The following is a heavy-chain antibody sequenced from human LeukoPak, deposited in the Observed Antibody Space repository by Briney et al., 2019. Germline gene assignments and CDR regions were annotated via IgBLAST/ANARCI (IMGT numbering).Heavy chain of an antibody. Sequence: PGGSLRLSCATSGFTFDYYAMHWVRQIPGKAPEWVSLISGDGGRTKYADSVKGRFTMSRDNNKKSLYLQMNNLRNEDTALYYCAKDLHDYLGGSYQGYFDSWGQGILVTVSS. CDR3: AKDLHDYLGGSYQGYFDS. J-gene: IGHJ4*02. V-gene: IGHV3-43*02. CDR1: GFTFDYYA. D-gene: IGHD3-16*02. CDR2: ISGDGGRT.